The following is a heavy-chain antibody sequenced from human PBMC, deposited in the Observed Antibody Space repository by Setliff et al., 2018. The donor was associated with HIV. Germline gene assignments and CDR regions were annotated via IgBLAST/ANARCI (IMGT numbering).Heavy chain of an antibody. V-gene: IGHV4-4*07. D-gene: IGHD2-8*01. J-gene: IGHJ4*02. CDR3: ARDPYCPNTCYEDFTFDS. CDR2: IYSSGST. Sequence: PSETLSLTCAVYGGSFSGNYWSWIRQPAGKGLEWIGRIYSSGSTNYNPSLKSRVTISVDKSKNQFSLQVTSVTAADTAVYYCARDPYCPNTCYEDFTFDSWGQGTLVTVSS. CDR1: GGSFSGNY.